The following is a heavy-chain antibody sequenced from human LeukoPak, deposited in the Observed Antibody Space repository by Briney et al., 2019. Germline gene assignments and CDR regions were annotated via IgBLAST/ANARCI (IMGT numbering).Heavy chain of an antibody. V-gene: IGHV1-46*01. Sequence: GASVKVSCKASGYTFTSYGISWVRQAPGQGLEWMGIINPSGGTTSYAQKFQGRVTMTRDMSTSTVYMGLSSLRSEDTAVYYCARESRFVYNWNDGYYFDYWGQGTLVTVSS. CDR1: GYTFTSYG. CDR2: INPSGGTT. CDR3: ARESRFVYNWNDGYYFDY. D-gene: IGHD1-1*01. J-gene: IGHJ4*02.